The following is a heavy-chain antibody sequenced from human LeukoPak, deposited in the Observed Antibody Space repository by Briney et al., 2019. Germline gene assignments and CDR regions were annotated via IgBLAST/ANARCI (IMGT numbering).Heavy chain of an antibody. CDR1: GFTFSYYA. CDR2: ISYDGSNK. CDR3: ARQGDTGSWYFDY. D-gene: IGHD2-21*02. Sequence: PGGSLRLSCAASGFTFSYYAMHWVRQAPGEGLEWVAVISYDGSNKYYADSVKGQVTISRDNSKSTLYLQMDSLRAGDTAVYYCARQGDTGSWYFDYWGQGTLVTVSS. V-gene: IGHV3-30-3*01. J-gene: IGHJ4*02.